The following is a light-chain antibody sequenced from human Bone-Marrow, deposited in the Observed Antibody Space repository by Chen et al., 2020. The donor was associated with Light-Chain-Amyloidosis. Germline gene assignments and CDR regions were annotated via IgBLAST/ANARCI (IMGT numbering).Light chain of an antibody. V-gene: IGKV1-39*01. J-gene: IGKJ5*01. CDR3: QQSYSMSSIT. CDR2: AAS. Sequence: DIQMTQSPSSLSASGGDRVTITCRASQRISNYLNWYQQKPGKAPKLLIHAASTLQSGVPLRFSGSGSGTDFILTISSVQPEDFAIYYCQQSYSMSSITFGQGTRLEIK. CDR1: QRISNY.